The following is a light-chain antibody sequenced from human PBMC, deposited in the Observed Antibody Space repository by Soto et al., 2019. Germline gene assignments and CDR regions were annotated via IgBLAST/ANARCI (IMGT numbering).Light chain of an antibody. CDR1: QSVSSN. V-gene: IGKV3-15*01. CDR3: QQYNDWPRT. CDR2: GAS. J-gene: IGKJ5*01. Sequence: EILMTQSPVTLSVSPGERATLSCRASQSVSSNLAWYQQRPGQAPRLLIYGASTRATGIPARFSGSASGTEFTLTISSLQSEDFGVYYCQQYNDWPRTFGQGTRLEI.